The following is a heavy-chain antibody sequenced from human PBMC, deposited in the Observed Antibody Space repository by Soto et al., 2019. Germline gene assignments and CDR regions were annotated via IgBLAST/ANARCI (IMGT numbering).Heavy chain of an antibody. CDR3: ARDRWHANRYPGAFDI. V-gene: IGHV3-48*03. CDR1: GFTFRNFE. J-gene: IGHJ3*02. D-gene: IGHD1-20*01. CDR2: IDATSNII. Sequence: GGSLRLSCAASGFTFRNFEMNWVRQAPGKGLEWVSYIDATSNIIYYADSVKGRFTISRDNSKNSLSLQMNSLRAEDTAVYYCARDRWHANRYPGAFDIWGRGTMVTVSS.